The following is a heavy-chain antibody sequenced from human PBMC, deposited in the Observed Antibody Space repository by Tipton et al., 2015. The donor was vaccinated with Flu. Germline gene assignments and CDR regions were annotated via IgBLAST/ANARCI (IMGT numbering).Heavy chain of an antibody. D-gene: IGHD4-17*01. V-gene: IGHV4-39*01. Sequence: TLSLTCTVFGGSMRSSSHYWAWIRQPPGQGLEWIGSMFYTGVTYHNASLKNRVTISMDRSETQLSLQLTSVTAADTAVYYCARNAFEGYGDYRNWYFDLWGRGTLVTVSS. CDR3: ARNAFEGYGDYRNWYFDL. CDR2: MFYTGVT. CDR1: GGSMRSSSHY. J-gene: IGHJ2*01.